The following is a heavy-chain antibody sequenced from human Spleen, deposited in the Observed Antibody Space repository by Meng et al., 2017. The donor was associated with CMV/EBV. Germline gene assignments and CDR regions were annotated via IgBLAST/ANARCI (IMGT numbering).Heavy chain of an antibody. J-gene: IGHJ4*02. CDR1: GFTFDDYS. CDR2: ISADAGTT. V-gene: IGHV3-23*01. D-gene: IGHD3-3*01. Sequence: GESLKISCAASGFTFDDYSMTWVRQAPGKGLEWVSLISADAGTTYYANSLKGRFTISRDNSKHTLYLQMNSLRAEDTAIYYCAKDQNVLRFLEWLVGLDSWGPGTLVTVS. CDR3: AKDQNVLRFLEWLVGLDS.